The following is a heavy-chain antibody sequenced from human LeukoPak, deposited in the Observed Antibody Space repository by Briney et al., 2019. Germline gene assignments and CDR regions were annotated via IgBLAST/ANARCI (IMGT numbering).Heavy chain of an antibody. CDR2: IIPILGIA. J-gene: IGHJ6*02. CDR1: GGTFSSYA. V-gene: IGHV1-69*04. CDR3: ARDAQHCSSTSCYYISRPHYYNGMDV. Sequence: GASVKVSCKASGGTFSSYAISWVRQAPGQGLEWMGRIIPILGIANYAQKFQGRVTITADKSTSTAYMELSSLRSEDTAVYYCARDAQHCSSTSCYYISRPHYYNGMDVWGQGTTVTVSS. D-gene: IGHD2-2*01.